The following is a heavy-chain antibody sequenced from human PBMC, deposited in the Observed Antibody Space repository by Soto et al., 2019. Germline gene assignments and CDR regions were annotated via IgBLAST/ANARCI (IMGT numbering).Heavy chain of an antibody. V-gene: IGHV3-72*01. CDR1: GFIFRDHY. J-gene: IGHJ4*02. CDR3: TRAGILTTPYYFDY. D-gene: IGHD6-13*01. CDR2: IRNKANSYTT. Sequence: LRLSCAASGFIFRDHYMDWVRQAPGKGLEWVGRIRNKANSYTTEYAASVKGRFTISRDDSRNSLYLQMNSLKTEDSAMYYCTRAGILTTPYYFDYWGQGTLVTVSS.